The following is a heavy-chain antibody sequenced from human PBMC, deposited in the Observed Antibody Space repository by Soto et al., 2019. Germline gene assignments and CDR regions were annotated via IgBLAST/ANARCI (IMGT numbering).Heavy chain of an antibody. Sequence: GASVKVSCKASGYTFTSYGISWVRQAPGQGLEWMGWMSAYNGNTNYAQKLQGRGTMTTDTSTSTAYMELRNLRTDDTAVYYCAVYCSGDSCYERPFDPWGQGTMGTVSS. CDR3: AVYCSGDSCYERPFDP. CDR1: GYTFTSYG. D-gene: IGHD2-15*01. V-gene: IGHV1-18*01. J-gene: IGHJ5*02. CDR2: MSAYNGNT.